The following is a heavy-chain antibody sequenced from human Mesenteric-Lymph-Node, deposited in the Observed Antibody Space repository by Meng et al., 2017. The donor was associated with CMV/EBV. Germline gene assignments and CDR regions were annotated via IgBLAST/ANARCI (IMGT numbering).Heavy chain of an antibody. CDR1: GFPFSDNY. Sequence: SGFPFSDNYMCWIRQAPGKGLEWISYISDDSRFINYADSVKGRFTISRDNARNSLYLQMNNLRADDTAVYYCARDRRGLVAGSQNFDYWGQGTLVTVSS. D-gene: IGHD6-19*01. J-gene: IGHJ4*02. CDR2: ISDDSRFI. V-gene: IGHV3-11*06. CDR3: ARDRRGLVAGSQNFDY.